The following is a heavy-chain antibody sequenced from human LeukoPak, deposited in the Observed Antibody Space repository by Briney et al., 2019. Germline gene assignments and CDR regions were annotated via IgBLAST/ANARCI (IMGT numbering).Heavy chain of an antibody. CDR2: INHSGST. CDR1: GGSFSGYY. Sequence: PSETLSLTCAVYGGSFSGYYWSWIRQPPGKGLEWVGEINHSGSTNYNPSLKSRVTISVDTSKNQFSLKLSSVTAADTAVYYCAGRGRYYYYYYMDVWGKGTTVTVSS. V-gene: IGHV4-34*01. J-gene: IGHJ6*03. CDR3: AGRGRYYYYYYMDV.